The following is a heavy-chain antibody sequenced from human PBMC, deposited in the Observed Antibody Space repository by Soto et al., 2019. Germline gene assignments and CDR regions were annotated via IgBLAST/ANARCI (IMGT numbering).Heavy chain of an antibody. D-gene: IGHD1-7*01. V-gene: IGHV4-61*08. CDR2: FYYSGSN. CDR1: GGSISSGGSY. CDR3: ARQERLNWNYAWLDP. Sequence: PSETLSLTCTVSGGSISSGGSYWSWIRQPPGKGLEWIGYFYYSGSNYYNPSLNSRVTISADTSKNQFSLKLNSVTAADTAVYYCARQERLNWNYAWLDPWGQGTLVTVSS. J-gene: IGHJ5*02.